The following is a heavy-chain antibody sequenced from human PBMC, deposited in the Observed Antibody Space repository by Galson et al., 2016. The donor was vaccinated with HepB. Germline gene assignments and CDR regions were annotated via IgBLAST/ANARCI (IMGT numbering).Heavy chain of an antibody. CDR2: ISSGGGRT. D-gene: IGHD1-7*01. V-gene: IGHV3-23*01. CDR3: AKKAVELTAISYLKGFDY. CDR1: GFTFSSYT. Sequence: SLRLSCAASGFTFSSYTMTWVRQPPGKGLEWVSSISSGGGRTYYAGSVKGRFTISRDNSKNTLYLQMNSLRAEDTAVYYCAKKAVELTAISYLKGFDYWGQGTLVTVSS. J-gene: IGHJ4*02.